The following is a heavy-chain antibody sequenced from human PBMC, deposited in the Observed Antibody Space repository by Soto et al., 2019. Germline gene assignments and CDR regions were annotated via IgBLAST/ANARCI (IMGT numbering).Heavy chain of an antibody. CDR3: AKDIVVVPARPLYYFDY. CDR1: GFTFSSYW. D-gene: IGHD2-2*01. V-gene: IGHV3-74*01. CDR2: INSDGSST. Sequence: PGGSLRLSCAASGFTFSSYWMHWVRQAPGKGLVWVSRINSDGSSTSYADSVKGRFTISRDNSKNTLYLQMNSLRAEDTAVYYCAKDIVVVPARPLYYFDYWGQGTLVTVSS. J-gene: IGHJ4*02.